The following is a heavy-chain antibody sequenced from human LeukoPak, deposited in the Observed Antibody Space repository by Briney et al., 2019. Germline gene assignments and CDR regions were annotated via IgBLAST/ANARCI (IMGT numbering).Heavy chain of an antibody. D-gene: IGHD2-21*01. Sequence: SETLSLTCTVSGGSISSYYWSWIRQPPGKGLEWIGYIYTSGSTNYNRSLKGRVTISVDTSKNQFFLKLNSVTAADTTVYYCARHIGGRHYMDIWGKGTTVTVSS. CDR3: ARHIGGRHYMDI. V-gene: IGHV4-4*09. J-gene: IGHJ6*03. CDR2: IYTSGST. CDR1: GGSISSYY.